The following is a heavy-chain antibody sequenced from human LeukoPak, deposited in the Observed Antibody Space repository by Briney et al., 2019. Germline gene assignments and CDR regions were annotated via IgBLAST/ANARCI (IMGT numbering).Heavy chain of an antibody. Sequence: GASVKVSCKASGYTFTSYGISWVRQAPGQGLEWMGGIIPIFGTANYAQKFQGRVTITADESTSTAYMELSSLRSEDTAVYYCAAQSDYLNWFDPWGQGTLVTVSS. CDR1: GYTFTSYG. CDR2: IIPIFGTA. D-gene: IGHD1-26*01. V-gene: IGHV1-69*13. J-gene: IGHJ5*02. CDR3: AAQSDYLNWFDP.